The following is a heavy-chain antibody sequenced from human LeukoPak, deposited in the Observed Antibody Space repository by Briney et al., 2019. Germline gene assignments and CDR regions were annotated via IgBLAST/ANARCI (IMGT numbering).Heavy chain of an antibody. Sequence: PGGSLRLSCAASGFTFSSYAMSWVRQAPGKGLEWVSAISGSGGSTYYADSVKGRFTISRDNAKNSLYLQMNSLRAEDTVVYYCAREYRSYSSSWPGDAFDIWGQGTMVTVSS. J-gene: IGHJ3*02. D-gene: IGHD6-13*01. CDR2: ISGSGGST. CDR1: GFTFSSYA. CDR3: AREYRSYSSSWPGDAFDI. V-gene: IGHV3-23*01.